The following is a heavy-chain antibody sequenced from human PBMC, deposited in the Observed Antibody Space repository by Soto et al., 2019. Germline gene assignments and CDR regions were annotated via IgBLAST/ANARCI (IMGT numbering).Heavy chain of an antibody. D-gene: IGHD5-18*01. J-gene: IGHJ4*02. V-gene: IGHV3-23*01. CDR3: AKEYGHGYWYFDY. CDR1: GFTFSTYA. CDR2: ISASGGST. Sequence: GGSLRLSCAASGFTFSTYAMTWVRQAPGKGLEWVSVISASGGSTYYADSVKGRFTISRDNSKNTLYLQMNSLRVEDTAIYYCAKEYGHGYWYFDYWGQGTQVTVSS.